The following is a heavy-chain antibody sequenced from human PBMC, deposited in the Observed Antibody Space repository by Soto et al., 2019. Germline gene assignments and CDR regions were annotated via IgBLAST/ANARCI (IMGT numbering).Heavy chain of an antibody. CDR3: AQTLGSAVAGPGRFDL. D-gene: IGHD6-19*01. V-gene: IGHV1-69*12. J-gene: IGHJ2*01. Sequence: QVQVVQSGAEVKKPGSSVKVSCKASGGTFNRYAISWLRQAPGQGPEWMGGITPMFGIGNYAQKFQGRVTITADESTTTVHMELRRLTCEDTAVYYCAQTLGSAVAGPGRFDLWGRGTRVIVSS. CDR2: ITPMFGIG. CDR1: GGTFNRYA.